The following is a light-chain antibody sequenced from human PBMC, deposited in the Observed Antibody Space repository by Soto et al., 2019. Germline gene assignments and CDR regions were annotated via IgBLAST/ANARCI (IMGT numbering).Light chain of an antibody. V-gene: IGLV1-40*01. Sequence: QSVLTQPPSVSGAPGQRVTISCTGSSSNIGAGYDVHWYQQLPGTAPKLLIYGNSNRPSGVPDRFSGSKSGNSASLAITGLQAEDEAEYYCQSYDSSLSVYVFGTGTKLTVL. CDR3: QSYDSSLSVYV. CDR1: SSNIGAGYD. CDR2: GNS. J-gene: IGLJ1*01.